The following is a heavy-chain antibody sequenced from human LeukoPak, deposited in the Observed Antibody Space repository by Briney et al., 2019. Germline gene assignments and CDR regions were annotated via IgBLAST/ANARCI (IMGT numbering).Heavy chain of an antibody. CDR3: ATGELRINYYFDY. D-gene: IGHD1-7*01. CDR1: GFTFSSYG. J-gene: IGHJ4*02. V-gene: IGHV3-33*01. Sequence: GGSLRLSCAASGFTFSSYGMHWVRQAPAKGLGWVAVIWYDGSNKYYADSVNGRFTTSRDNSKNTLYLQMNSLRAEDTAVYYCATGELRINYYFDYWGQGTLVTVSS. CDR2: IWYDGSNK.